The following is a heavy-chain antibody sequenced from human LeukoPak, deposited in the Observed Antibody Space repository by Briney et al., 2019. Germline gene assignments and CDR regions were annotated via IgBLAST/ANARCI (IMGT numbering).Heavy chain of an antibody. CDR1: GGSISTYH. CDR2: TYFSGRSNY. D-gene: IGHD5-18*01. V-gene: IGHV4-59*01. J-gene: IGHJ5*02. CDR3: ARDRQHSYGSVLDP. Sequence: TSETLSLTCTVSGGSISTYHWNWIRQPPGKGLEWIGETYFSGRSNYNYNPSLKSRVTISVDTSNNQFSLEMTSVTAADTAVYYCARDRQHSYGSVLDPWGRGTLVTVPS.